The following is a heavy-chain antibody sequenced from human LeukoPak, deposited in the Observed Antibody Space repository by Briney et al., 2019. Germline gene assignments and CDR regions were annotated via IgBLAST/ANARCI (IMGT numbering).Heavy chain of an antibody. J-gene: IGHJ4*02. Sequence: GGSLRLSCAASGFTFSSYSMNWVRQAPGRGLEWVSSISSSSSYIYYADSVKGRFTISRDNAKNSLYLQMNSLRAEDTAVYYCARDATVTYYYDSSGYCFDYWGQGTLVTVSS. V-gene: IGHV3-21*01. CDR1: GFTFSSYS. CDR2: ISSSSSYI. CDR3: ARDATVTYYYDSSGYCFDY. D-gene: IGHD3-22*01.